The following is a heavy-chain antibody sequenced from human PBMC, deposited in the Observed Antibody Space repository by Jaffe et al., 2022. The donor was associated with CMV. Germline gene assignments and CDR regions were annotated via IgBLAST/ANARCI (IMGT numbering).Heavy chain of an antibody. CDR3: AREGKRGYYDSGAYYRDVFDF. D-gene: IGHD3-22*01. CDR2: TDPSGGRP. J-gene: IGHJ4*02. V-gene: IGHV1-46*01. Sequence: VQLVQSGAEVTKPGASVKLSCQASGYIFTSYYMHWVRQAPGQGLEWMGMTDPSGGRPKYAEKLKHRVTMTRDTSTNTFYMELSGLRSEDTAVYFCAREGKRGYYDSGAYYRDVFDFWGQGTLVTVSS. CDR1: GYIFTSYY.